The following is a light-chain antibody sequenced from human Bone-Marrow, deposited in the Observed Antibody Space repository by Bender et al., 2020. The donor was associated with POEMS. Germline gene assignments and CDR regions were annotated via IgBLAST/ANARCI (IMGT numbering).Light chain of an antibody. CDR3: SSYAGSNNPYV. CDR2: QVN. V-gene: IGLV2-8*01. CDR1: SSDVGGYSY. J-gene: IGLJ1*01. Sequence: QSALTQPPSASGSPGQSVTISCTGTSSDVGGYSYVSWYQQHPGKAPKLMIYQVNKRPSGVPDRFSGSKSGNTASLTVSGLQAEDEADYYCSSYAGSNNPYVFGTETKVTVL.